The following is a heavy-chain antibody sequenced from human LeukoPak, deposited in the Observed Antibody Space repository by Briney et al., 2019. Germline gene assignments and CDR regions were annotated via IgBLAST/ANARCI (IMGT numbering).Heavy chain of an antibody. CDR2: IIHSGST. CDR3: ARLRFYVWGSYRIRYNWFDP. V-gene: IGHV4-34*12. D-gene: IGHD3-16*02. CDR1: GGSFSGYY. J-gene: IGHJ5*02. Sequence: PSETLSLTCAVYGGSFSGYYWSWIRQPPGKGLEWIGEIIHSGSTNYNPSLKSRVTISVDTSKNQFSLQLSSVTAADTAVYYCARLRFYVWGSYRIRYNWFDPWGQGTLVTVSS.